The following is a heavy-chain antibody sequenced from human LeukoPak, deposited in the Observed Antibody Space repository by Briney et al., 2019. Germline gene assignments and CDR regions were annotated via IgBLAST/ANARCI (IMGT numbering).Heavy chain of an antibody. D-gene: IGHD1-26*01. CDR2: IYSGGST. Sequence: GGSLRLSCAASRVTVRSHYMSWGRQAPGEGGEWGSVIYSGGSTYYADSVKGRFTISRDNSKNTLYLQMNSLRAEDTAVYYCAKYSGSYSAYYFDYWGQGTLVTVSS. CDR1: RVTVRSHY. V-gene: IGHV3-53*01. J-gene: IGHJ4*02. CDR3: AKYSGSYSAYYFDY.